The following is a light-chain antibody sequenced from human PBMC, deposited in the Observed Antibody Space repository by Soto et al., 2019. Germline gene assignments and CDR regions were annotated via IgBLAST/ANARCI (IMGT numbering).Light chain of an antibody. J-gene: IGKJ3*01. CDR1: QSINSN. Sequence: DIQMTQSPSSLSASVGDRVTLTCRASQSINSNLNWYQQKPAKAPKLLIYAAFNLQSGVPSRISGSGSGTDFTLTLNSLQPEDFATYYCQQSLSTPFTFGPGTIVDIK. CDR3: QQSLSTPFT. CDR2: AAF. V-gene: IGKV1-39*01.